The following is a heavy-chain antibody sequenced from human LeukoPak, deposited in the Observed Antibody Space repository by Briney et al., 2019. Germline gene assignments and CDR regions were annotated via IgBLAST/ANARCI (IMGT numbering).Heavy chain of an antibody. CDR2: IVVGSGNT. CDR3: ARDRARTYGSSWPLEY. Sequence: ASVKVSCKASGFTFTSSAMQWVRQARGQRLEWIGWIVVGSGNTNYAQKFQERVTITRDMSTSTAYMELSSLRSEDTAVYYCARDRARTYGSSWPLEYWGQGTLVTVSS. CDR1: GFTFTSSA. J-gene: IGHJ4*02. D-gene: IGHD6-13*01. V-gene: IGHV1-58*02.